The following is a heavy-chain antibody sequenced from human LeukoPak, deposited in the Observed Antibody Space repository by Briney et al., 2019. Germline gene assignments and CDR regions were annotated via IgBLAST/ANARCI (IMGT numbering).Heavy chain of an antibody. Sequence: GGSLRLSCAASGFTFSSYGMHWVRQAPGKGLEWVSYIRSSGSAINYADSVKGRFTISRDNAKNSLYLQMNSLRDEDTAAYYCARDRGMAARYYGMDVWGQGTTVTVSS. CDR1: GFTFSSYG. D-gene: IGHD6-6*01. CDR2: IRSSGSAI. CDR3: ARDRGMAARYYGMDV. V-gene: IGHV3-48*02. J-gene: IGHJ6*02.